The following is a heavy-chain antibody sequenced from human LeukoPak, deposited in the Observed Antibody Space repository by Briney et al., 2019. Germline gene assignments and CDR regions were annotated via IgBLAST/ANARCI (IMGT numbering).Heavy chain of an antibody. CDR3: ARDALDGDYQRFDP. D-gene: IGHD4-17*01. Sequence: SETLSLTCTVSGGSISSGGYYWSWIRQHPGKGLEWIGYIYYSGSTYYNPSLKSRVTISVDTSKNQFSLKLSSVTAADTAVYYCARDALDGDYQRFDPWGQGTLVTVYS. CDR1: GGSISSGGYY. V-gene: IGHV4-31*03. J-gene: IGHJ5*02. CDR2: IYYSGST.